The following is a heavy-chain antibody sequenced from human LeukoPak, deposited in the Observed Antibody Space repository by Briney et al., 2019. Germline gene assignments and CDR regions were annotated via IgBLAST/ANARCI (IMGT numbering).Heavy chain of an antibody. CDR3: ARYITRHYYDSSGYYHYFDY. D-gene: IGHD3-22*01. CDR2: IYSGGST. CDR1: GFTVSSNY. J-gene: IGHJ4*02. V-gene: IGHV3-53*01. Sequence: GGSLRLSCAASGFTVSSNYMSWVRQAPRKGLEWVSVIYSGGSTYYADSVKGRFTISGDNSKNTLYLQMNSLRAEDTAVYYCARYITRHYYDSSGYYHYFDYWGQGTLVTVSS.